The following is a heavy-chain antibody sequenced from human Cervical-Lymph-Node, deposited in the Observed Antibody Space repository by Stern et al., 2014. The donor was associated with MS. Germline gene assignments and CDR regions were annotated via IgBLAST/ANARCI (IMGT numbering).Heavy chain of an antibody. V-gene: IGHV1-2*04. CDR3: ARGGRSSGWSPPDAFDI. CDR1: GYTFTGYY. Sequence: VQLVESGAEVKKPGASVKVYCKASGYTFTGYYMHWVRQAPGQGLEWMGWINPNSGGTNYAQKFQGWVTMTRDTSISTAYMELSRLRSDDTAVYYCARGGRSSGWSPPDAFDIWGQGTMVTVSS. CDR2: INPNSGGT. J-gene: IGHJ3*02. D-gene: IGHD6-19*01.